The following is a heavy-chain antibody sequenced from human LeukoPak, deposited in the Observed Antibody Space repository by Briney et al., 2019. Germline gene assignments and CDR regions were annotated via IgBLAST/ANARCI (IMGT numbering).Heavy chain of an antibody. CDR1: GFIFNNYW. CDR3: ARVNPLLAPGAFDI. J-gene: IGHJ3*02. D-gene: IGHD2-15*01. V-gene: IGHV3-7*01. Sequence: PGGSLRLSCAASGFIFNNYWMTWVRQAPGKGLAWVANIKQDGSEKYYADSVKGRFTISRDNVKNLVSLQMSSLRGEDTAVYFCARVNPLLAPGAFDIWGQGTMVAVSS. CDR2: IKQDGSEK.